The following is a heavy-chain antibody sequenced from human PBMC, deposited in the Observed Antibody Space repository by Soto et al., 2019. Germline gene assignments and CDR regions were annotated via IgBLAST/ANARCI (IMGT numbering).Heavy chain of an antibody. CDR3: TRGGNYYFDV. J-gene: IGHJ4*02. V-gene: IGHV3-74*01. CDR1: GFTFSTSW. Sequence: EVQLVEAGGGLVQPGGSLRLSCAASGFTFSTSWIHWVRQAPGKGLVWVSRINGDGGTINYADSVKGRFTISRDNAKNTVYLQMNSLSADDTAVYYCTRGGNYYFDVWGQGTLVTVSS. D-gene: IGHD1-7*01. CDR2: INGDGGTI.